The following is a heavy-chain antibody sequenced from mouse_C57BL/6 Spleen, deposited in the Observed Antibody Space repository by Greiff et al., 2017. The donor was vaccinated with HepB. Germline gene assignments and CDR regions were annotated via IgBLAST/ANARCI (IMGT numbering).Heavy chain of an antibody. CDR1: GYTFTSYG. Sequence: QVQLQQSGAELARPGASVKLSCKASGYTFTSYGISWVKQRTGQGLEWIGEIYPRSGNTYYNEKFKGKATLTADKSSSTAYMELRSLTSEDSAVYFCARSNYYGSRGYFDVWGTGTTVTVSS. CDR3: ARSNYYGSRGYFDV. J-gene: IGHJ1*03. V-gene: IGHV1-81*01. CDR2: IYPRSGNT. D-gene: IGHD1-1*01.